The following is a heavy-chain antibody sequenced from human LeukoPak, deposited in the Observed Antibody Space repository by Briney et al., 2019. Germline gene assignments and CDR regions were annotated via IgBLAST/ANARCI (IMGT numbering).Heavy chain of an antibody. J-gene: IGHJ2*01. CDR3: ARDDVLSLGISFDL. V-gene: IGHV3-48*03. CDR1: GFTFTTYE. CDR2: ISGSGSSI. D-gene: IGHD3-10*02. Sequence: GGSLRLSCAASGFTFTTYETNWVRQAPGKGLEWVSYISGSGSSIYYADSVEGRFTISRDNAKHSLYLQMNSLRAEDTAVYYCARDDVLSLGISFDLWGRGTLVTVSS.